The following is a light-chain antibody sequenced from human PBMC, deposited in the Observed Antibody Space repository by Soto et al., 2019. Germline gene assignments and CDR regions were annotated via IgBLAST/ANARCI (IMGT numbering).Light chain of an antibody. J-gene: IGLJ2*01. V-gene: IGLV1-40*01. CDR2: GNS. Sequence: QSVLKQPPSVSGAPGQRVTISCTGSSSNIGAGYDVHWYQQLPGTAPKLLIYGNSNRPSGVPDRFSGSKSGTSASLAITGLQAEDEADYYCQSYDSSLSGVFGGGTKVTVL. CDR1: SSNIGAGYD. CDR3: QSYDSSLSGV.